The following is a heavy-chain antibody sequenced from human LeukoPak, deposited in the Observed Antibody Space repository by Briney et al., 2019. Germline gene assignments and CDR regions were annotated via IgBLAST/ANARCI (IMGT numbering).Heavy chain of an antibody. V-gene: IGHV4-34*01. J-gene: IGHJ4*02. Sequence: KSSETLSLTCAVYGGSFSGYYWSWIRQPPGKGLEWIGEINHSGSTNYNPSLKSRVTISVDTSKNQFSLKLGSATAADTAVYYCARSSWYARLDYWGQGTLVTVSS. CDR3: ARSSWYARLDY. D-gene: IGHD6-13*01. CDR1: GGSFSGYY. CDR2: INHSGST.